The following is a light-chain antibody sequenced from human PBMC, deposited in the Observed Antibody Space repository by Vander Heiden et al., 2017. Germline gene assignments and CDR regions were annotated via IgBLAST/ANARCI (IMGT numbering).Light chain of an antibody. CDR2: KAS. J-gene: IGKJ4*01. Sequence: DIQMTQSPSTLSASVGDRVTITCRASQSISSWLAWYQQKPGKARKLLIYKASSLERGVPSRFSGSGSGTEFTLTISSLQPDDFATYYCQQYNSYRLTFGGGTKVEIK. V-gene: IGKV1-5*03. CDR3: QQYNSYRLT. CDR1: QSISSW.